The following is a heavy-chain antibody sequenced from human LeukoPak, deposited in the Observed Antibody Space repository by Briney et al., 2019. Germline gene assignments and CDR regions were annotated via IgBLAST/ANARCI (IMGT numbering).Heavy chain of an antibody. CDR1: GFTFSSYA. J-gene: IGHJ4*02. CDR2: ISGSGGST. D-gene: IGHD3-22*01. V-gene: IGHV3-23*01. Sequence: GGSLRLSCAASGFTFSSYAMSWVRQAPGKGLECVSAISGSGGSTYYADSVKGRFTISRDNSKNTLYLQMNSLRAEDTAVYYCAKTVDYYDSSGYLDYWGQGTLVTVSS. CDR3: AKTVDYYDSSGYLDY.